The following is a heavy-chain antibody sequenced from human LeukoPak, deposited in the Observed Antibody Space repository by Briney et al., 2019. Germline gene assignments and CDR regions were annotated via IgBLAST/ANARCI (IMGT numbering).Heavy chain of an antibody. D-gene: IGHD3-3*01. CDR3: ARTITIFGALGYFDY. V-gene: IGHV4-31*03. J-gene: IGHJ4*02. Sequence: SETLYLTCTVSGASISSGAYSWSWVRQHPGKGLEWIAYIYYSGNTYYNPSLKRRVTISVDTSKNQFSLKLSSVTAADTAVYYCARTITIFGALGYFDYWGQGTLVTVSS. CDR1: GASISSGAYS. CDR2: IYYSGNT.